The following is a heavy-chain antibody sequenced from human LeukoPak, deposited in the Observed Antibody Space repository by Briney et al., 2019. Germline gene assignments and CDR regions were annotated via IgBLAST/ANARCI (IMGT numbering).Heavy chain of an antibody. CDR3: ARDRGIVGATMEFDY. J-gene: IGHJ4*02. CDR1: GGSISSYY. Sequence: PSETLSLTCTASGGSISSYYWSWIRQPPGKGLEWIGYIYYSGSTNYYPSLKSRVTISVDTSKNQFSLKLSSVTAADTAVYYCARDRGIVGATMEFDYWGQGTLVTVSS. D-gene: IGHD1-26*01. CDR2: IYYSGST. V-gene: IGHV4-59*01.